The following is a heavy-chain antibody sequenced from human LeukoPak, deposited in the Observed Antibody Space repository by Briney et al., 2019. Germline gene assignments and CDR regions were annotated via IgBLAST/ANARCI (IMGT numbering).Heavy chain of an antibody. V-gene: IGHV4-39*01. CDR1: GGSISSGTYY. D-gene: IGHD3-10*01. CDR2: IYYGGST. Sequence: SETLSLTCTVSGGSISSGTYYWGWIRQPPGKGLEWIGIIYYGGSTYYNPSLKSRVTISVDTSKNQFSLKLSSVTAADTAVYYCARLGWLYGSGSMDWFDPWGQGTLVTVSS. CDR3: ARLGWLYGSGSMDWFDP. J-gene: IGHJ5*02.